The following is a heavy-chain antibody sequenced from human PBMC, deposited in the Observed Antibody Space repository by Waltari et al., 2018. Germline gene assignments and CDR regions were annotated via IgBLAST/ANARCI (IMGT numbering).Heavy chain of an antibody. D-gene: IGHD6-6*01. Sequence: QVQLVQSGAEVKKPGASVKVSCKVSGYTLTELSMHWVRQAPGTGLEWMGGFDPEDGETIYAQKFQGRVTMTEDTSTDTAYMELSSLRSEDTAVYYCATPGHEYSSFGWAARFDYWGQGTLVTVSS. CDR3: ATPGHEYSSFGWAARFDY. J-gene: IGHJ4*02. CDR2: FDPEDGET. CDR1: GYTLTELS. V-gene: IGHV1-24*01.